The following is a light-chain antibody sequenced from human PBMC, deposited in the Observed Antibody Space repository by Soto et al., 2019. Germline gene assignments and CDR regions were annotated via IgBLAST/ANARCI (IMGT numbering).Light chain of an antibody. CDR1: SCNIGSNY. V-gene: IGLV1-47*01. CDR3: AAWDDSLSGLYV. CDR2: RNN. J-gene: IGLJ1*01. Sequence: QAVVTQPPSASGTPGQRVTISCSGSSCNIGSNYVYWYQQLPGTAPKLLIYRNNQRPSGVPDRFSGSKSGTSASLAISGLRSEDEADYYCAAWDDSLSGLYVFGTGTKVTVL.